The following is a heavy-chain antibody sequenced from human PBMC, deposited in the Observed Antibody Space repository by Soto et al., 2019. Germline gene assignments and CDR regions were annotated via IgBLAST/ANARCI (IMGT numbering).Heavy chain of an antibody. V-gene: IGHV3-23*01. CDR1: GFTFSNSA. Sequence: GGSLRLSCGASGFTFSNSAMTWVRQAPAKGLEWVSTIRDSDSGGSTFYADSVKGRFTISRDDSKNTLYLQMSSLRAEDTAMYYCAKVRVGIDVDFDYWGQGALVTVSS. D-gene: IGHD2-21*01. CDR2: IRDSDSGGST. J-gene: IGHJ4*02. CDR3: AKVRVGIDVDFDY.